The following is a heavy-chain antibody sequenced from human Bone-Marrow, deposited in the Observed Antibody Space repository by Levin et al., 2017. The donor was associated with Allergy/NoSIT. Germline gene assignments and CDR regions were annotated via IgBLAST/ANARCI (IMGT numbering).Heavy chain of an antibody. CDR1: GFTFSTYW. Sequence: GESLKISCAASGFTFSTYWMSWVRQAPGKGLEWVANIKQDGSEKYYMDSVKGRFTISRDNAKNSLYLQMNSLRVEDTAVYYCAVTATQWGQGTLVTVSS. J-gene: IGHJ4*02. CDR2: IKQDGSEK. D-gene: IGHD2-21*02. V-gene: IGHV3-7*01. CDR3: AVTATQ.